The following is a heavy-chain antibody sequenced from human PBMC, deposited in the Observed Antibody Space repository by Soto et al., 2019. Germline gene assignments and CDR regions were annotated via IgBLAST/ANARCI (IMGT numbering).Heavy chain of an antibody. CDR2: IYYSGST. CDR3: ARDSGSYLPGYYFDY. Sequence: PSETLSLTCTVSGGSISSYYWSWIRQPPGKGLEWIGYIYYSGSTNYNPYLKSRVTISVDTSKNQFSLKLSSVTAADTALYYCARDSGSYLPGYYFDYWGQGTLVTVSS. J-gene: IGHJ4*02. CDR1: GGSISSYY. V-gene: IGHV4-59*01. D-gene: IGHD1-26*01.